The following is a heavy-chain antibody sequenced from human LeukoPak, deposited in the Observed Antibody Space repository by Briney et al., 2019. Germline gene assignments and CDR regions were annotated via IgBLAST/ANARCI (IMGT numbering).Heavy chain of an antibody. Sequence: SETLSLTCTVSGGSFSSDTYYWNWIRQPAGKGLEWIGRIYSSGTTNYNPSLRSRVTISVDTSKNQFSLKLSSVTAADTAVYYCARVVPAKTNWFDPWGQGTLVTVSS. CDR3: ARVVPAKTNWFDP. CDR2: IYSSGTT. CDR1: GGSFSSDTYY. J-gene: IGHJ5*02. V-gene: IGHV4-61*02. D-gene: IGHD2-2*01.